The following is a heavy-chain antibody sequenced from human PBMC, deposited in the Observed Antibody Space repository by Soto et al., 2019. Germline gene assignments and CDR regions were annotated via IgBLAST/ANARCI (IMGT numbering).Heavy chain of an antibody. Sequence: GGSLRLSCSASGFTFSSYAMHWVRQAPGKGLEYVSSISTNGGSTHYADSVKGRFTISRDNSKNTLYLQMNSLRAEDTAVYYCVRGDGDYNDGNGYMARHWGQGALVTVSS. CDR1: GFTFSSYA. CDR3: VRGDGDYNDGNGYMARH. D-gene: IGHD5-18*01. CDR2: ISTNGGST. V-gene: IGHV3-64D*06. J-gene: IGHJ4*02.